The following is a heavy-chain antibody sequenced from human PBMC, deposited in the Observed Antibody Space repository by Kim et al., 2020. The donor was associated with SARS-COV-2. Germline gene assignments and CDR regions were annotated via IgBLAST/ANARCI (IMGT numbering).Heavy chain of an antibody. CDR2: INAGNGNT. D-gene: IGHD6-13*01. Sequence: ASVKVSCKASGYTFTSYAMHWVRQAPGQRLEWMGWINAGNGNTKYSQKFQGRVTITRDTSASTAYMELSSLRSEDTAVYYCARDRGHIAAAWKPHDYWGQGTLVTVSS. J-gene: IGHJ4*02. CDR1: GYTFTSYA. V-gene: IGHV1-3*01. CDR3: ARDRGHIAAAWKPHDY.